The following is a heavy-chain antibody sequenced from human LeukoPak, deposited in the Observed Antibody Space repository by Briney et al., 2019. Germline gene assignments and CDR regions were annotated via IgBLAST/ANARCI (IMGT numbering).Heavy chain of an antibody. J-gene: IGHJ4*02. CDR1: GYSFTSYW. CDR3: ARRGPTYYDFWSGYIDY. D-gene: IGHD3-3*01. CDR2: IYPGDSDT. V-gene: IGHV5-51*01. Sequence: GESLKISCKGSGYSFTSYWIGWVRQMPGKGLEWMGIIYPGDSDTRYSPSFQGQVTISADKSTSTAYLQWSSLKASDTAMYYCARRGPTYYDFWSGYIDYWGQGTLVTVSS.